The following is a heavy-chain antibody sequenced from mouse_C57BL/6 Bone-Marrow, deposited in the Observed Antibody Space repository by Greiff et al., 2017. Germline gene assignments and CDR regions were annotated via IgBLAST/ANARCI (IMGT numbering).Heavy chain of an antibody. CDR3: ARGNWDGDWYFDV. Sequence: QVQLQQSGAELVRPGTSVKVSCKASGYAFTNYLIEWVKQRPGQGLEWIGVINPGSGGTNYTEKFKGKATLTADKSSSTAYMQLSSLTSVDSAVFFGARGNWDGDWYFDVWGTRTTVTVS. J-gene: IGHJ1*03. CDR2: INPGSGGT. CDR1: GYAFTNYL. D-gene: IGHD4-1*01. V-gene: IGHV1-54*01.